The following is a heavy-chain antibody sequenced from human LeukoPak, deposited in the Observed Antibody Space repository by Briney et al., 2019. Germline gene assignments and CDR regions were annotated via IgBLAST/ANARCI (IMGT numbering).Heavy chain of an antibody. CDR1: GYTFTTYA. J-gene: IGHJ4*02. V-gene: IGHV1-18*01. CDR2: ISAYNGNT. CDR3: ATVRGAAAGLYYFDY. D-gene: IGHD6-13*01. Sequence: ASVKVSCKASGYTFTTYAISWVRQAPGQGLEWMGWISAYNGNTNYAQKLQGRVTMTTDTSTSTAYMELRSLRSDDTAVYYCATVRGAAAGLYYFDYWGQGTLVTVSS.